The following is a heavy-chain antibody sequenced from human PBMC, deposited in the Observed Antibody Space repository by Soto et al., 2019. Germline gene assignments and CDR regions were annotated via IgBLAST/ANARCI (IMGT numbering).Heavy chain of an antibody. Sequence: QVQLEQSGAEVKKPGSSVKVSCKASGGTFHSHTITWVRQAPGQGLEWMGRILPILDIATYAQKFQGRVTITTDTSTSTVYMLLSSLTSKDAAVYYCATDAGDYDAAKEIYYWGQGTLVTVSS. CDR3: ATDAGDYDAAKEIYY. D-gene: IGHD4-17*01. J-gene: IGHJ4*02. CDR2: ILPILDIA. CDR1: GGTFHSHT. V-gene: IGHV1-69*08.